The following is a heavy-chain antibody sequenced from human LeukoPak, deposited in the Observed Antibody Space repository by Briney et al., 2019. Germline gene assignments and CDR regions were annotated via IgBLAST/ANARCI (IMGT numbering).Heavy chain of an antibody. CDR3: AKDRVLID. D-gene: IGHD3-10*01. CDR1: GFTFSSYG. Sequence: PGGSLRLSCAASGFTFSSYGMHRVRQAPGKGLECVAVISYDGSNKYYADSVKRRFTISRDNSKNTLYLQMNSLRAEDTAVYYCAKDRVLIDWGQGTLVTVSS. CDR2: ISYDGSNK. V-gene: IGHV3-30*18. J-gene: IGHJ4*02.